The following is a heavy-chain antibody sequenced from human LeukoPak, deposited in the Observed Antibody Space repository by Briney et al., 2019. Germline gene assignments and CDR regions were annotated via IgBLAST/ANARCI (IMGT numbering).Heavy chain of an antibody. V-gene: IGHV3-11*01. Sequence: GGSLRLSCAASGFTFSDYYMSWIRQAPGKGLEWVSYISSSGSTIYYADSVKGRFTISRDNAKNSLYLQMNGLRAEDTAGYYCARSAYYDSSDTLTGTFDIWGQGTMVTVSS. CDR2: ISSSGSTI. CDR3: ARSAYYDSSDTLTGTFDI. J-gene: IGHJ3*02. D-gene: IGHD3-22*01. CDR1: GFTFSDYY.